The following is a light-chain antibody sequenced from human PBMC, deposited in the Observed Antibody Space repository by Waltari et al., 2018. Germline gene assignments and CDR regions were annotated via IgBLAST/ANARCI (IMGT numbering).Light chain of an antibody. Sequence: EIVLTQSPGTLSLSPGQRATLSCRASQSVSSSYLAWFQQKPGQAPRLLIYGASTRATGIPDRFSGSGSGTDFTLTISRLEPEDFAVYYCQQYGSSPWTSGQGTRVEIK. CDR3: QQYGSSPWT. CDR1: QSVSSSY. J-gene: IGKJ1*01. CDR2: GAS. V-gene: IGKV3-20*01.